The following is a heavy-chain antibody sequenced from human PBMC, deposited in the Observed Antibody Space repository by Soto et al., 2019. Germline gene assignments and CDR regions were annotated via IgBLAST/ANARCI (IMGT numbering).Heavy chain of an antibody. J-gene: IGHJ3*02. CDR1: GYTFTSYY. V-gene: IGHV1-46*03. CDR3: ARDTHAYGDVVPGGGDAFDI. Sequence: ASVKVSCKASGYTFTSYYMHWVRQAPGQGLEWMGIINPSGGSTSYAQKFQGRVTMTRDTSTSTVYMELSSLRSEDTAVYYCARDTHAYGDVVPGGGDAFDIWGQGTMVTVSS. D-gene: IGHD4-17*01. CDR2: INPSGGST.